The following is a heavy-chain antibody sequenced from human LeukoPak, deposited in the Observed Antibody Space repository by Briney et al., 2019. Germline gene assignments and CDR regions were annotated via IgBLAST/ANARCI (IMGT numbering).Heavy chain of an antibody. CDR2: ISYDGSNK. D-gene: IGHD1-26*01. Sequence: SGGSLRLSCAASGFTFSSYWMSWVRQAPGKGLEWVAVISYDGSNKYYADSVKGRFTISRDNSKNTLYLQMNSLRAEDTAVYYCAKDVGYWGQGTLVTVSS. V-gene: IGHV3-30*18. J-gene: IGHJ4*02. CDR3: AKDVGY. CDR1: GFTFSSYW.